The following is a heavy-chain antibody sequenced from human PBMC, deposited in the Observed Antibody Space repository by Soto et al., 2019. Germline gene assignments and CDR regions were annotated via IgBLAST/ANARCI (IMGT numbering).Heavy chain of an antibody. D-gene: IGHD6-19*01. CDR1: GFTFSSYA. CDR2: ISGSGGST. Sequence: EVQLLESGGGLVQPGGSLRLSCAASGFTFSSYAMSWVRQAPGKGLEWVSAISGSGGSTYYADSVKGRFTISRDNSKHTLYLQMNSLRAEDTAVYYCAKDFHSSGWRRWFDPWGQGTLVTVSS. CDR3: AKDFHSSGWRRWFDP. J-gene: IGHJ5*02. V-gene: IGHV3-23*01.